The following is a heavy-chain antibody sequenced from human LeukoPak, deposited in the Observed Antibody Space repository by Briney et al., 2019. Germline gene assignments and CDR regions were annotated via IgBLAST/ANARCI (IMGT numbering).Heavy chain of an antibody. J-gene: IGHJ6*02. CDR2: ISYDGRNK. D-gene: IGHD3-16*01. CDR3: AKDLGVRYYFYALDV. V-gene: IGHV3-30*18. Sequence: GGSLRLSCAASGFTVSSNYMSWVRQAPGKGLEWVAIISYDGRNKKSADSVEGRFSISRDNSKNTVHLQMDSLRVEDTAVYYCAKDLGVRYYFYALDVWGQGTTVTVSS. CDR1: GFTVSSNY.